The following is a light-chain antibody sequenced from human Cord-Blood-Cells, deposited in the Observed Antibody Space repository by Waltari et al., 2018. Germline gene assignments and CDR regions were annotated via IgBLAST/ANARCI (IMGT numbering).Light chain of an antibody. V-gene: IGLV2-14*01. CDR3: SSYTSSSTLV. CDR2: DVS. CDR1: SSDVGGYNY. J-gene: IGLJ2*01. Sequence: QSALTQPASVSGSPGQPITISCTGTSSDVGGYNYVSWYQQHPGKAPKLMIYDVSNRPSGVSNLFSGSKSGNTASLTISGLQAEDEADYYCSSYTSSSTLVFGGGTKLTV.